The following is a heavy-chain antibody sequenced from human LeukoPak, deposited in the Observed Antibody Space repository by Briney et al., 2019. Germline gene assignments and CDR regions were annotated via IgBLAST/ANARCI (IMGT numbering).Heavy chain of an antibody. CDR3: ARDRGGLVATIDY. D-gene: IGHD5-12*01. V-gene: IGHV4-30-2*01. CDR2: IYHSGST. CDR1: GGSISSGGYY. Sequence: SQTLSLTCSVSGGSISSGGYYWSWIRQPPGKGLEWIGYIYHSGSTYYNPSLKSRVTISVDRSKNQFSLKLSSVTAADTAVYYCARDRGGLVATIDYWGQGTLVAVSP. J-gene: IGHJ4*02.